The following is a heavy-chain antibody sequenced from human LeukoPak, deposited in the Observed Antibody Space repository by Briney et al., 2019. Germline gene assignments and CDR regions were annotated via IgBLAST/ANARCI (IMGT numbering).Heavy chain of an antibody. CDR3: ARDGGLRYRFDY. J-gene: IGHJ4*02. CDR2: IYRGGGT. V-gene: IGHV3-53*01. Sequence: GGSLRLSCAASGFTFSTYSMSWVRQAPGKGLEWVSLIYRGGGTYYADSVKGRFTISRDNSQNTLYLQMNSLRVEDTAVYYCARDGGLRYRFDYWGQGTLVTVSS. CDR1: GFTFSTYS. D-gene: IGHD5-12*01.